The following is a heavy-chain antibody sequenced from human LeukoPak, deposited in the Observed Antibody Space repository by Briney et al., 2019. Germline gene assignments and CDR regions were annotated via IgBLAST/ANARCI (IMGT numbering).Heavy chain of an antibody. V-gene: IGHV3-74*01. D-gene: IGHD4-23*01. CDR3: AKAVPKWAYGGNSGQPIWDY. Sequence: PGGSLRLSCAASGFTFSSYWMHWVRQAPGKGLVWVSRINSDGSSTSYADSVKGRFTISRDNAKNTLYLQMNSLRAEDTAVYYCAKAVPKWAYGGNSGQPIWDYWGQGTLVTVSS. J-gene: IGHJ4*02. CDR1: GFTFSSYW. CDR2: INSDGSST.